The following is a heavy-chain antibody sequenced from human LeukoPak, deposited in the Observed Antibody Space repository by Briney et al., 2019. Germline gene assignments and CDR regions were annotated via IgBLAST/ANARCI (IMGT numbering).Heavy chain of an antibody. Sequence: GGSLRLSCAASGFTFSSYGMHWVRQAPGKGLEWVAFIRYDGSNKYYADSVKGRFTISRDKSKNTLYLQMNSLRAEDTAVYYCAKARGRYYYDSSGYYPHWGQGTLVTVSS. J-gene: IGHJ4*02. CDR1: GFTFSSYG. CDR3: AKARGRYYYDSSGYYPH. D-gene: IGHD3-22*01. V-gene: IGHV3-30*02. CDR2: IRYDGSNK.